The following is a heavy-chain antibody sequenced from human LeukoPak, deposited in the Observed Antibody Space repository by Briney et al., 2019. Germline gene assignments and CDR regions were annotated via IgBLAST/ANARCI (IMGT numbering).Heavy chain of an antibody. CDR2: IRYDGSNK. Sequence: GGSLRLSCAASGFTFSSYGMHWVRQAPGKGLEWVAFIRYDGSNKYYADSVKGRFAIPRDNSKNTLYLQMNSLRAEDTAVYYCAKEGYYDSSGYSYFGYWGQGTLVTVSS. J-gene: IGHJ4*02. V-gene: IGHV3-30*02. CDR3: AKEGYYDSSGYSYFGY. CDR1: GFTFSSYG. D-gene: IGHD3-22*01.